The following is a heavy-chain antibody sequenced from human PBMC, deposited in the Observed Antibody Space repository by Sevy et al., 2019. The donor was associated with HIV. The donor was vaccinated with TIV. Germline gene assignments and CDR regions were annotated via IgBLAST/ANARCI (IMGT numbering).Heavy chain of an antibody. Sequence: GGSLRLSCAASGFTFSSYAMSWVRQAPGKGLEWVSAISGSGGSTYYADSVKGRFTISRDNSKNTLYLQMNSLRAEDTAVYYCAKDPDCSGGSCYSDFSNAWFDYWGQGTLVTVYS. J-gene: IGHJ4*02. D-gene: IGHD2-15*01. V-gene: IGHV3-23*01. CDR3: AKDPDCSGGSCYSDFSNAWFDY. CDR1: GFTFSSYA. CDR2: ISGSGGST.